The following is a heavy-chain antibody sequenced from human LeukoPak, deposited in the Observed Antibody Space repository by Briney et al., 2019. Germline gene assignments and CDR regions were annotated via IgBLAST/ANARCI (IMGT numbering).Heavy chain of an antibody. CDR1: GGSFSGYY. CDR2: INHSGST. V-gene: IGHV4-34*01. CDR3: ARGLALLWT. Sequence: SETLSLTCAVYGGSFSGYYWSWIRQPPGKGLEWIGEINHSGSTNYNPSLKSRVTISVDTSKNQFSLKLSSVTAADTAVYYCARGLALLWTWGQGTLVTVSS. D-gene: IGHD3-10*01. J-gene: IGHJ5*02.